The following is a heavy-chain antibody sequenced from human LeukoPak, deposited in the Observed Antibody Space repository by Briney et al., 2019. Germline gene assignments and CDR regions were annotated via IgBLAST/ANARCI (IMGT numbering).Heavy chain of an antibody. J-gene: IGHJ4*02. CDR3: ARDPSGDRDSSGYYYAPY. Sequence: SVKVSCKASGGTFSSYAISWVRQAPGQGLEWMGRIIPILGIANYAQKFQGRVTITADKSTSTAYMELSSLRSVDTAVYYCARDPSGDRDSSGYYYAPYWGQGTLVTVSS. CDR2: IIPILGIA. V-gene: IGHV1-69*04. D-gene: IGHD3-22*01. CDR1: GGTFSSYA.